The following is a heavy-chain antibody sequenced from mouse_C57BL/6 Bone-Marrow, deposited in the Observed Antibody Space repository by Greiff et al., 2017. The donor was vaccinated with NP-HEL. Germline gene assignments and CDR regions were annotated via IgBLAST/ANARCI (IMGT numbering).Heavy chain of an antibody. CDR3: ARKRTTVVAPLFDY. CDR2: IYPGSGST. V-gene: IGHV1-55*01. D-gene: IGHD1-1*01. J-gene: IGHJ2*01. Sequence: QVQLQQPGAELVKPGASVKMSCKASGYTFTSYWITWVKQRTGQGLEWIGDIYPGSGSTNYNEKFKSKATMTVDTSSSTAYMQLSSLTSEDSAFYYCARKRTTVVAPLFDYWGQGTTLTVSS. CDR1: GYTFTSYW.